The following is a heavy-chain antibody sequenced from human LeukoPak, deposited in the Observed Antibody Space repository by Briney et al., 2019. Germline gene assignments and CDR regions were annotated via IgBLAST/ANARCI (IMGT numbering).Heavy chain of an antibody. J-gene: IGHJ6*02. CDR1: GFTFSSYG. D-gene: IGHD3-3*01. CDR2: IWYDGSNK. Sequence: GGSLRLSCAASGFTFSSYGMHWVRQAPGKGLEWVAVIWYDGSNKCYADSVKGRFTISRDNSKNTLYLQMNSLRAEDAAVYYCARDPTYTIFGVVDLYYYYGMDVWGQGTTVTVSS. V-gene: IGHV3-33*01. CDR3: ARDPTYTIFGVVDLYYYYGMDV.